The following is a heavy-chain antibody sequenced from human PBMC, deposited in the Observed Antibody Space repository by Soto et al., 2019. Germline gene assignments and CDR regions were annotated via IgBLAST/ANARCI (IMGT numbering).Heavy chain of an antibody. J-gene: IGHJ4*02. D-gene: IGHD6-6*01. CDR3: AKAARALFDY. Sequence: QVQLVESGGGVVQPGRSLRLSCAASGFTFSSCGMHWVRQAPGKGLEWVAVISYDGSNKYYADSVKGRFTISRDNSKNTLYLQMNSLRAEDTAVYYCAKAARALFDYWGQGTLVTVSS. CDR2: ISYDGSNK. V-gene: IGHV3-30*18. CDR1: GFTFSSCG.